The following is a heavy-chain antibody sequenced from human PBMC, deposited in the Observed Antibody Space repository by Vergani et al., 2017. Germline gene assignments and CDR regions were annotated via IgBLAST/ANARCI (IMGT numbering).Heavy chain of an antibody. CDR1: GGSISSSSYY. D-gene: IGHD3-10*01. CDR3: ASGPYGSGLYYFDY. Sequence: QLQLQESGPGLVKPSETLSLTCTVSGGSISSSSYYWGWIRQPPGKGLEWIGSIYYSGSTYYNPSLKSRVTISVDTSKKQFSLKLSSVTAADTAVYYCASGPYGSGLYYFDYWGQGTLVTVSS. CDR2: IYYSGST. V-gene: IGHV4-39*01. J-gene: IGHJ4*02.